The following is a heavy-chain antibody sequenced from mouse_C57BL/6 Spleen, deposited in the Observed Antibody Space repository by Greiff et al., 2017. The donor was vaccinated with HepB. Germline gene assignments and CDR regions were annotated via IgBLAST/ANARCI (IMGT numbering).Heavy chain of an antibody. CDR3: ARKGPRKLGSFDY. CDR2: IYPGGGYT. Sequence: QVQLQQSGAELVRPGTSVKMSCKASGYTFTNYWIGWAKQRPGHGLEWIGDIYPGGGYTNYNEKFKGKATLTADKSSSTAYMQFSSLTSEDSAIYYCARKGPRKLGSFDYWGQGTTLTVSS. D-gene: IGHD4-1*01. CDR1: GYTFTNYW. J-gene: IGHJ2*01. V-gene: IGHV1-63*01.